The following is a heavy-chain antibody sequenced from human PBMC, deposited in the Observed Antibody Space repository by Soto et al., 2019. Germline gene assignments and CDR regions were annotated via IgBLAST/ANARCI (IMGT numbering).Heavy chain of an antibody. J-gene: IGHJ6*04. CDR1: GYTFTSYD. D-gene: IGHD4-17*01. CDR2: MNPNSGNT. CDR3: GRGGSPYGDYLGGDV. V-gene: IGHV1-8*01. Sequence: ASVKVSCKASGYTFTSYDINWVRQATGQGLEWMGWMNPNSGNTGYAQKFQGRVTMTRNTSISTAYMELSSLRSEDTAVYYCGRGGSPYGDYLGGDVWGKGTTVTVAS.